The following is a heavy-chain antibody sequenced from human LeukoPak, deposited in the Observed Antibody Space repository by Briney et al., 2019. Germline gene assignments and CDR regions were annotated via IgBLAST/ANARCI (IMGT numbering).Heavy chain of an antibody. V-gene: IGHV3-23*01. CDR3: AKEAAGIGVPRFDP. D-gene: IGHD2-15*01. CDR1: GFTFSDYA. J-gene: IGHJ5*02. Sequence: GGSLRLSCTASGFTFSDYAISWVRQAPGEGLEWVSGIANDGSTYYADSVKGRFTISRENSKNTLYLQMSSLTTEDTALYYCAKEAAGIGVPRFDPWGQGTLVTVSS. CDR2: IANDGST.